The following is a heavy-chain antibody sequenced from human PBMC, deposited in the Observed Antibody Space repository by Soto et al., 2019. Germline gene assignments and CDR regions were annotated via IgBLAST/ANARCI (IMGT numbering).Heavy chain of an antibody. CDR2: IYYSGST. V-gene: IGHV4-31*03. D-gene: IGHD2-15*01. CDR1: GGSISSGGYF. Sequence: SETLSLTCTVSGGSISSGGYFWTWIRQHPGKGLEWIGYIYYSGSTYYNPSLRSRVTISVDTSKDQFSLKLSSVTAADTAVYYCARGSCSGGSCYYRRENDAFDIWGQGTMVTVSS. CDR3: ARGSCSGGSCYYRRENDAFDI. J-gene: IGHJ3*02.